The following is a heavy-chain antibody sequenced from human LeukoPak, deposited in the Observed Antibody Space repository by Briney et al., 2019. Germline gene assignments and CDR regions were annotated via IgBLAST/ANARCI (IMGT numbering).Heavy chain of an antibody. Sequence: ASVKVSCKASGYTFTIYAISWVRQAPGQGLEWMGWISAYNGNTNYAQRLQGRVTLTTDTSTTTAYMELGSLRSDDSAVYYCARMRDSNAGNYFDYWGQGTLVTVSS. D-gene: IGHD3-10*01. J-gene: IGHJ4*02. CDR1: GYTFTIYA. CDR3: ARMRDSNAGNYFDY. V-gene: IGHV1-18*01. CDR2: ISAYNGNT.